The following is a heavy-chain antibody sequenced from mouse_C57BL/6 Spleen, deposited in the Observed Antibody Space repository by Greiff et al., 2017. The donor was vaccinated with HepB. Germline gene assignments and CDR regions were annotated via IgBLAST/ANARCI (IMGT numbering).Heavy chain of an antibody. J-gene: IGHJ4*01. CDR1: GYTFTSYW. D-gene: IGHD1-1*01. CDR2: INPSNGGT. Sequence: VQLQQSGTELVKPGASVKLSCKASGYTFTSYWMHWVKQRPGQGLEWIGNINPSNGGTNYNEKFKSKATLTVDKSSSTAYMQLSSLTSEDSAVYYCARREAYYYGSSYAMDYWGQGTSVTVAS. CDR3: ARREAYYYGSSYAMDY. V-gene: IGHV1-53*01.